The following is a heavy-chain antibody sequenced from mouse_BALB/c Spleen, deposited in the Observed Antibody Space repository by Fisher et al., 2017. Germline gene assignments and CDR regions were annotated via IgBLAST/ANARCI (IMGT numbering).Heavy chain of an antibody. V-gene: IGHV1-26*01. J-gene: IGHJ4*01. D-gene: IGHD1-1*01. CDR3: ARGLTYYGSSYGAMDY. Sequence: KFKGKATLTVDKSSSTAYMELRSLTSEDSAVYYCARGLTYYGSSYGAMDYWGQGTSVTVSS.